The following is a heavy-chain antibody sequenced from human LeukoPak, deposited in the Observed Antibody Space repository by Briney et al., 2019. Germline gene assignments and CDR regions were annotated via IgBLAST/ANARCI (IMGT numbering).Heavy chain of an antibody. Sequence: SETLSLTCTVSGGSISTYYWSWIRQPPGKGLEWIGYIYYSGSTNYNPSLKSRVTISLDTSKNQFSLKLSSVTAADTAVYYCARQIRWLRYWFDPWGQGTLVTVSS. CDR3: ARQIRWLRYWFDP. V-gene: IGHV4-59*01. CDR2: IYYSGST. J-gene: IGHJ5*02. D-gene: IGHD5-12*01. CDR1: GGSISTYY.